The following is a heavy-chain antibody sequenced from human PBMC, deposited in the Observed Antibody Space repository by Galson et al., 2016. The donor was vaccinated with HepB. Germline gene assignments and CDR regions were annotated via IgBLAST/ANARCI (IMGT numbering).Heavy chain of an antibody. Sequence: SLRLSCAASGFTFSSYSMNWVRQAPGKGLQWVSYISSSGSYINYADSMKGRFTISRDNAKNSLYLQMNSLRAEDTAVYYCARDEDIVPVPAAMYYYYGMDVWGQGTTVTVSS. CDR3: ARDEDIVPVPAAMYYYYGMDV. V-gene: IGHV3-21*06. CDR1: GFTFSSYS. CDR2: ISSSGSYI. D-gene: IGHD2-2*01. J-gene: IGHJ6*02.